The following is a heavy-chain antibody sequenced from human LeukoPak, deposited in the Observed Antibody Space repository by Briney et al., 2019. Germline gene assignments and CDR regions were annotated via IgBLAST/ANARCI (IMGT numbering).Heavy chain of an antibody. Sequence: SETLSLTCTVSGGSISSYYWSWIRQPPGKGLEWVGYIYYSGSTNYNPSLKSRVTISVDTSKNQFSLKLSSVTAADTAVYYCAGVLYHYGMDVWGQGTTVTVSS. CDR2: IYYSGST. D-gene: IGHD3-10*01. CDR3: AGVLYHYGMDV. CDR1: GGSISSYY. V-gene: IGHV4-59*01. J-gene: IGHJ6*02.